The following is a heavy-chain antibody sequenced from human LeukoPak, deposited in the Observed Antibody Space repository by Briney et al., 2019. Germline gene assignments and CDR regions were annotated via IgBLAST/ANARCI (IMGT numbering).Heavy chain of an antibody. CDR1: GGSISSSSYY. Sequence: SETLSPTCSVSGGSISSSSYYWGWIRQPPGKGLEWIGNIYYSGSTYYNPSLKSRVAISEDTSKNQFSLRLSSVTAADTAVYYCARHFAYYDSSGYYYGGTLDNWGQGTLVTVSS. D-gene: IGHD3-22*01. CDR2: IYYSGST. CDR3: ARHFAYYDSSGYYYGGTLDN. V-gene: IGHV4-39*01. J-gene: IGHJ4*02.